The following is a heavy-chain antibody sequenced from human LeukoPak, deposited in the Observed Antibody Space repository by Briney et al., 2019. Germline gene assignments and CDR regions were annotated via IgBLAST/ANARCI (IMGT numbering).Heavy chain of an antibody. CDR3: ARGRNWNDSYFDY. J-gene: IGHJ4*02. CDR2: TYYSGST. CDR1: GGSIGSYY. V-gene: IGHV4-59*01. Sequence: SETMSLTCTVAGGSIGSYYWSWIRHPPGKGLGWIGYTYYSGSTNYNPSLKSRITISVDTSKNQSSLKLSSVTAADTAVYYCARGRNWNDSYFDYWGQGTLVTVSS. D-gene: IGHD1-20*01.